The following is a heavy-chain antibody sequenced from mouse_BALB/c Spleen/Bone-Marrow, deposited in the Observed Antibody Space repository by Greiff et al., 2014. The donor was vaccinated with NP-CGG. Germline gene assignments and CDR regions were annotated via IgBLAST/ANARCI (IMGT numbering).Heavy chain of an antibody. Sequence: EVQLQQSGPGLVKPSQSLSLTCTVTGYSITSDYAWNWIRQFPGNKLEWMDYISYSGSTSYNPSLKSRISITRDTSKNQFFLQLNSVTAEDTATYYCARSADWYFDVWGAGTTVTVPS. V-gene: IGHV3-2*02. J-gene: IGHJ1*01. CDR3: ARSADWYFDV. CDR1: GYSITSDYA. CDR2: ISYSGST.